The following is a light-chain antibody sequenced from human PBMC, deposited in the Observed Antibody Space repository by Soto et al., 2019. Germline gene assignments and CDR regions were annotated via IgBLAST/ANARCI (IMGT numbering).Light chain of an antibody. CDR3: QQYNSYPYT. V-gene: IGKV1-5*01. J-gene: IGKJ2*01. Sequence: DIQMTHAPSTLSESVGDIVTITCRASQTISSWLAWYQQKPGKAPKLLIYDASSLDSGVPSRFRGSVSGTEFTLTISRLQPDDFGTYYCQQYNSYPYTFGQGTKLEIK. CDR2: DAS. CDR1: QTISSW.